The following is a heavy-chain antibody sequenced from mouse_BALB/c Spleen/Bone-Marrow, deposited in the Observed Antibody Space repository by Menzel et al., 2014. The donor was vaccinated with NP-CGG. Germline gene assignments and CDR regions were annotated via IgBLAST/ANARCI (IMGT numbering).Heavy chain of an antibody. J-gene: IGHJ4*01. CDR3: ASSYALDS. V-gene: IGHV7-3*02. Sequence: EVQGVESGGGLVQPGGSLRLSCATSGFTFADYFMSWVRQPPGKALEWLGFIRNKANGYTTEYNASVKGRFTISRDNSQSILYLQLSTLRPEDSATYYCASSYALDSWGQGTSVTVSS. CDR2: IRNKANGYTT. CDR1: GFTFADYF.